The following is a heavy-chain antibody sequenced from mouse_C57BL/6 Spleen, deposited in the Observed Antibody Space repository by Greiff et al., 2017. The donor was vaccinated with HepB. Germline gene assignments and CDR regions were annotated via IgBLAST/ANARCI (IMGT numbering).Heavy chain of an antibody. Sequence: VQLQQPGAELVKPGASVKLSCKASGYTFTSYWMHWVKQRPGQGLEWIGMIHHNSGSTNYNEKFKSKATLTVDKSSSTAYMQLSSLTSEDSAVYYCARPNSGGYAMDYWGQGTSVTVSS. J-gene: IGHJ4*01. CDR3: ARPNSGGYAMDY. V-gene: IGHV1-64*01. CDR1: GYTFTSYW. CDR2: IHHNSGST.